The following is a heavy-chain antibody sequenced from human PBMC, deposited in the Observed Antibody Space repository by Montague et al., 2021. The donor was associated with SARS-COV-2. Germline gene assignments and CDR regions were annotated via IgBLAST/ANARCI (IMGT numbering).Heavy chain of an antibody. V-gene: IGHV3-11*03. CDR3: ASFTMVQGAPGYGMDV. J-gene: IGHJ6*02. Sequence: SLRLSCAASGFTFSDCYMTWIRQAPGKGLEWLSYISTRSTYTNYADSVKGRFTISRDDAKNSLYLQMNSLRAEDTVVYYCASFTMVQGAPGYGMDVWGQGTTVTVSS. CDR2: ISTRSTYT. D-gene: IGHD3-10*01. CDR1: GFTFSDCY.